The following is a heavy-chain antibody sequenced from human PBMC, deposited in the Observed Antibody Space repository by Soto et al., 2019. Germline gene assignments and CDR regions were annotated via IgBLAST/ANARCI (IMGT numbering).Heavy chain of an antibody. CDR1: NGSISSGGHY. CDR2: IYYSGST. Sequence: SETLSLTCTVSNGSISSGGHYWSWTRQHPGNGLEWIGYIYYSGSTYYNPSLKSRVTISVDTSKNQFSLKLSSVTAADTAVYYCARVLRWFDPWGQGTLVTVSS. CDR3: ARVLRWFDP. J-gene: IGHJ5*02. D-gene: IGHD3-3*01. V-gene: IGHV4-31*03.